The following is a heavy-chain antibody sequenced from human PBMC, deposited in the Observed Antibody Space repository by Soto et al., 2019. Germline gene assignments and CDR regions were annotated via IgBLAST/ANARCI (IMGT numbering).Heavy chain of an antibody. V-gene: IGHV4-30-4*01. J-gene: IGHJ4*02. CDR1: GDSISSGDYY. CDR3: AREFKRYSRSPGPLEY. CDR2: IYYSGTT. Sequence: QVQLQESGPGLVQPSQTLSLTCTVSGDSISSGDYYWRWVRQPPGQGLEWLGCIYYSGTTYYNPSLETRLTMPVDTSDNKLFMMLSSVTAADTDMYFCAREFKRYSRSPGPLEYWGQGTLVTVSS. D-gene: IGHD6-6*01.